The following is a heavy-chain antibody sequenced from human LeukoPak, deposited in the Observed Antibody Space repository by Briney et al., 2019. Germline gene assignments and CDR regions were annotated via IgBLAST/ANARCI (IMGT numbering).Heavy chain of an antibody. D-gene: IGHD2-8*01. CDR1: GYTFTGYY. J-gene: IGHJ3*02. CDR2: INPNSGGT. V-gene: IGHV1-2*02. CDR3: AREPKWADAFDI. Sequence: ASVKVSCKASGYTFTGYYFHWVRQAPGQGLEWLGWINPNSGGTNYAQKLQGRVTMTTDTSTSTAYMELRSLRSDDTAVYYCAREPKWADAFDIWGQGTMVTVSS.